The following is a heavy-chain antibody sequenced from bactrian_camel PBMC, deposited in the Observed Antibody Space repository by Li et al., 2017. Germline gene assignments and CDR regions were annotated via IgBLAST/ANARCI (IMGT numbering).Heavy chain of an antibody. V-gene: IGHV3S31*01. CDR2: ISKGGHNI. CDR1: GFTFSSYA. Sequence: VQLVESGGGLVQPGGSLRLSCAASGFTFSSYAMTWVRQAPGKGLEWVSTISKGGHNIYYTESVRGRFTISRDNAKNTLYLQMNSLKPEDTAMYYCAVRRTLFRPGLGCELGLRDSKTYNYWGQGTQVTVS. CDR3: AVRRTLFRPGLGCELGLRDSKTYNY. J-gene: IGHJ4*01. D-gene: IGHD5*01.